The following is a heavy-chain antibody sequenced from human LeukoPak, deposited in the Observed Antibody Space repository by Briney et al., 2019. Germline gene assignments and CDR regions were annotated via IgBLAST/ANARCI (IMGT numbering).Heavy chain of an antibody. Sequence: GGSLRLSCAASGFTFSDYGMSWVRQAPGKGLEWVSSMTTTSSYIYYADSVRGRFTISRDNARDSLFLQMNSLTVEDTAVYYCARGDESLQGNDALDIWGQGTTVTVSS. CDR1: GFTFSDYG. V-gene: IGHV3-21*01. D-gene: IGHD4-11*01. CDR3: ARGDESLQGNDALDI. CDR2: MTTTSSYI. J-gene: IGHJ3*02.